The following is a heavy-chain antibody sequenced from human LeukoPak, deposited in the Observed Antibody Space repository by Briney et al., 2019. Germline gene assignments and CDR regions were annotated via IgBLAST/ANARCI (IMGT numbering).Heavy chain of an antibody. J-gene: IGHJ4*02. V-gene: IGHV1-69*05. D-gene: IGHD3-9*01. CDR2: IIPIFGTA. CDR1: GGTFSSYA. CDR3: ATQSPNYDILTGYYLRGTFDY. Sequence: SVKVSCKASGGTFSSYAISWVRQASGQGLEWMGRIIPIFGTANYAQKFQGRVTITTDESTSTAYMELSSLRSEDTAVYYCATQSPNYDILTGYYLRGTFDYWGQGTLVTVSS.